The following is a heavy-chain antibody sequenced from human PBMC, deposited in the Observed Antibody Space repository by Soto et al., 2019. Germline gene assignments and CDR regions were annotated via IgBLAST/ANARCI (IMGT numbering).Heavy chain of an antibody. CDR3: ASRITIFGVVPASAFDI. J-gene: IGHJ3*02. CDR2: INPSGGST. V-gene: IGHV1-46*01. D-gene: IGHD3-3*01. Sequence: ASVKVSCKASGYTFTSYYMHWVRQAPGQGLEWMGIINPSGGSTSYAQKFQGRVTMTRDTSTSTVYMELSSLRSEDTAVYYCASRITIFGVVPASAFDIWGQGKMVTVSS. CDR1: GYTFTSYY.